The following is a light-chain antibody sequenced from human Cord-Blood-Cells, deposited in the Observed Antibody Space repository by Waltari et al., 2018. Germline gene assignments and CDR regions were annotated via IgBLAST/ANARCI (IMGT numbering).Light chain of an antibody. CDR2: DVS. CDR3: SSYTSSSTPRV. V-gene: IGLV2-14*01. Sequence: QSALTQPASVSGSHGQSITISCTGTSSDVGGYNYVTCYQPHPGKATKLMIYDVSNRPSGVSNRFSCSKSGNTASLTISGLQAEDEDDYYCSSYTSSSTPRVFGGGTKLTVL. CDR1: SSDVGGYNY. J-gene: IGLJ2*01.